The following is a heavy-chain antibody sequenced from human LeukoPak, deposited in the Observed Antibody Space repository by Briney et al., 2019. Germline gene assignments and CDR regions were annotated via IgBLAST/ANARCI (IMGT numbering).Heavy chain of an antibody. Sequence: SETLSLTCTVSGGSISSYYWSWIRQPAGKGLEWIARIYTSGSTNYNPSLKSRVTMSVDTSKNQFSLKLSSVTAADTAVYYCARDGYSSGWYGGSFDYWGQGTLVTVSS. D-gene: IGHD6-19*01. CDR2: IYTSGST. J-gene: IGHJ4*02. CDR3: ARDGYSSGWYGGSFDY. V-gene: IGHV4-4*07. CDR1: GGSISSYY.